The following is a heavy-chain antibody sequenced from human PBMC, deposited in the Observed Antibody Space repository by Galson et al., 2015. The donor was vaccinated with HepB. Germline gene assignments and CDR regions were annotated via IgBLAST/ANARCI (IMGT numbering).Heavy chain of an antibody. J-gene: IGHJ6*03. CDR1: GFTFSDHY. D-gene: IGHD6-19*01. Sequence: SLRLSCAASGFTFSDHYMDWVRQSPGKGLEWVGRIRNKVNSYTTEYAASVKGRFTISRDDSKNSLYLQMNSLKIEDTAVYYCVREQQWLRGYYYYYSMDVWGKGTTVTVSS. CDR3: VREQQWLRGYYYYYSMDV. V-gene: IGHV3-72*01. CDR2: IRNKVNSYTT.